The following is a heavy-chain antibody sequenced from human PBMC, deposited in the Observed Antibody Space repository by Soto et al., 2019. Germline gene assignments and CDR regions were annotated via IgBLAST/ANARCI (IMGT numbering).Heavy chain of an antibody. CDR1: GGTFSSYA. J-gene: IGHJ4*02. Sequence: QVQLVQSGAEVKKPGSSVKVSCKASGGTFSSYAISWVRQAPGQGLAWMGGIIPIFGTANYAQKFQGRVTITADESTSAAYMEMSSMRSEDTAVYYCARSPLGATTGWLDYWGQGTMVTVSS. D-gene: IGHD1-26*01. V-gene: IGHV1-69*01. CDR3: ARSPLGATTGWLDY. CDR2: IIPIFGTA.